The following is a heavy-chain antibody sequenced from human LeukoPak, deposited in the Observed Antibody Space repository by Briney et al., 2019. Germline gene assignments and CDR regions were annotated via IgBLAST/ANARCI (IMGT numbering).Heavy chain of an antibody. D-gene: IGHD5-12*01. CDR2: INPNSGGT. CDR1: GYTFTSYG. J-gene: IGHJ4*02. Sequence: ASVKVSCKASGYTFTSYGISWVRQAPGQGLEWMGWINPNSGGTNYAQKFQDRVTMTRDTSISTAYMELSRLRSDDTAVYYCATEGSGYDYARHWDYWGQGTLVTVSS. V-gene: IGHV1-2*02. CDR3: ATEGSGYDYARHWDY.